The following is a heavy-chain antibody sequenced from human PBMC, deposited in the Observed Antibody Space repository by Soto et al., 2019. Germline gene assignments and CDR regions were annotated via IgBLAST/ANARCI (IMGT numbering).Heavy chain of an antibody. Sequence: PSETVSLTCTVSGGSISTHYWSWIRQPPGKGLALIGYIYYSGSTSYNPSLKSRVIISVDTSKNQFPLKLSSVTAADTAVYSCERWTAMVYIGWFDPWGQGTLVTVSS. CDR3: ERWTAMVYIGWFDP. J-gene: IGHJ5*02. CDR2: IYYSGST. CDR1: GGSISTHY. D-gene: IGHD5-18*01. V-gene: IGHV4-59*11.